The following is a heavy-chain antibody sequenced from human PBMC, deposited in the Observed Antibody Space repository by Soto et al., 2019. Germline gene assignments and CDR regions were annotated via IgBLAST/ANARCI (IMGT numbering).Heavy chain of an antibody. CDR2: IYPGDSDT. Sequence: LGESLKISCKGSGYSFTSYWIGWVRQMPGKGLEWMGIIYPGDSDTRYSPSFQGQDTLSADKPISTADLQWSSLKASDTAMYYCARGAKAFDFWSGYYPKDYFDYWGQGXLVTVYS. V-gene: IGHV5-51*01. D-gene: IGHD3-3*01. CDR1: GYSFTSYW. CDR3: ARGAKAFDFWSGYYPKDYFDY. J-gene: IGHJ4*02.